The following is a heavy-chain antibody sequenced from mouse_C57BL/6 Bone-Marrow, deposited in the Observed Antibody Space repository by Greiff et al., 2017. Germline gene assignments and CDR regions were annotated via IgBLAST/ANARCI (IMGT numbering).Heavy chain of an antibody. J-gene: IGHJ3*01. D-gene: IGHD6-1*01. V-gene: IGHV10-1*01. CDR2: IRSKSNNYAT. CDR3: VPLPFAY. Sequence: EVQLVESGGGLVQPTGSLKLSCAASGFSFNTYAMNWVRQAPGKGLEWVARIRSKSNNYATYYADSVKDRFSISRDDSESMLYLQMNNLKTEDTAMYYCVPLPFAYWGQGTLVTVSA. CDR1: GFSFNTYA.